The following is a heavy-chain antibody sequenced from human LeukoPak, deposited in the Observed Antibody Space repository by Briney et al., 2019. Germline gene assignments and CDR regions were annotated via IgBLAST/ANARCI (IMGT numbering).Heavy chain of an antibody. CDR2: IYYSGST. CDR3: ARGSPAYFDY. V-gene: IGHV4-61*08. Sequence: TPSQTLSLTCTVSGGSISSGGYYWSWIRQPPGKGLEWIGYIYYSGSTNYNPSLKSRVTISVDTSKNQFSLKLSSVTAADTAVYYCARGSPAYFDYWGQGTLVTVSS. J-gene: IGHJ4*02. CDR1: GGSISSGGYY.